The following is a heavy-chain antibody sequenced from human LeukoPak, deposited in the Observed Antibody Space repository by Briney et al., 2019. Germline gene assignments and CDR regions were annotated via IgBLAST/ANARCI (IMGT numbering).Heavy chain of an antibody. V-gene: IGHV3-23*01. CDR3: AKGCGRTCYSDFDY. J-gene: IGHJ4*02. D-gene: IGHD2-21*02. CDR1: GFTFSSYA. Sequence: GGSLRLSCAASGFTFSSYAMAWVRQAPGKGLERVSSVSDSGRGTYYADSVKGRFTISRDNSKNTLYLQMNSLRAEDTAVYYCAKGCGRTCYSDFDYWGQGTVVAVSS. CDR2: VSDSGRGT.